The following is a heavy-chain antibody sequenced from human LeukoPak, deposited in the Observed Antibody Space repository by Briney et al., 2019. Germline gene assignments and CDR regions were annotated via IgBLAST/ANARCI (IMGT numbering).Heavy chain of an antibody. CDR1: GFTFSSYS. D-gene: IGHD3-10*01. CDR3: ARVWSYYGSGITHPLDY. CDR2: ISSSSSYI. V-gene: IGHV3-21*04. Sequence: GGSLRLSCAASGFTFSSYSMNWVRQAPGKGLEWVSSISSSSSYIYYADSVKGRFTISRDNAKNSLYLQMNSLRAEDTAVYYCARVWSYYGSGITHPLDYWGQGTLVTVSS. J-gene: IGHJ4*02.